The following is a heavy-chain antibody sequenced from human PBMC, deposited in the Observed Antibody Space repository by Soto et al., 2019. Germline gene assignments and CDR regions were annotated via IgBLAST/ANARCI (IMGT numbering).Heavy chain of an antibody. CDR1: GGSISSGDYY. CDR3: ARLDRDVWGSYRPSALDY. Sequence: SETLSLTCTVSGGSISSGDYYWSWIRQPPGKSLEWIGYIYYSGSTYYNPSLKSRVTISVDTSKNQFSLKLSSVTAADTAVYYCARLDRDVWGSYRPSALDYWGQGTLVTVSS. J-gene: IGHJ4*02. V-gene: IGHV4-30-4*01. CDR2: IYYSGST. D-gene: IGHD3-16*02.